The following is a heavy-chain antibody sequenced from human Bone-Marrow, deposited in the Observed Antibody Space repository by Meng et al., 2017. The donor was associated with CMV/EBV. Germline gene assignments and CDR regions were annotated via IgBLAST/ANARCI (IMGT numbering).Heavy chain of an antibody. CDR1: GGYFSGYY. Sequence: CAACGGYFSGYYWSLIRQPPGKGLEWIGEINHSGSTNYNPSLKSRVTISVDTSKNQFSLKLSSVTAADTAVYYCARGVNYYGSGFDPWGQGTLVTVSS. D-gene: IGHD3-10*01. J-gene: IGHJ5*02. CDR3: ARGVNYYGSGFDP. V-gene: IGHV4-34*01. CDR2: INHSGST.